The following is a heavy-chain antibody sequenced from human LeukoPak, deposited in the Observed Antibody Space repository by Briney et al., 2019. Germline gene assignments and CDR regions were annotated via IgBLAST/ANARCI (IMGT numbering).Heavy chain of an antibody. CDR2: FDPEDGET. J-gene: IGHJ4*02. CDR1: GYTLTELS. CDR3: ATVRTSYYYDSSGPFDY. Sequence: ASVKVSCKVSGYTLTELSIHWVRQAPGKGLEWMGGFDPEDGETIYAQKFQGRVTMTEDTSTDTAYMELSSLRSEDTAVYYCATVRTSYYYDSSGPFDYWGQGTLVTVSS. V-gene: IGHV1-24*01. D-gene: IGHD3-22*01.